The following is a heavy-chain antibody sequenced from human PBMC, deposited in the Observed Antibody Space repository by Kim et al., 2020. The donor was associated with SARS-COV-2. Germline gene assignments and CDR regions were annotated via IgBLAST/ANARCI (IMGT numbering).Heavy chain of an antibody. D-gene: IGHD6-13*01. Sequence: NPSLRSGVTISVDMSKNQFSLRLSSVTAADTAVYYCARHAITATGTGYFDYWGQGTLVTVSS. CDR3: ARHAITATGTGYFDY. V-gene: IGHV4-59*08. J-gene: IGHJ4*02.